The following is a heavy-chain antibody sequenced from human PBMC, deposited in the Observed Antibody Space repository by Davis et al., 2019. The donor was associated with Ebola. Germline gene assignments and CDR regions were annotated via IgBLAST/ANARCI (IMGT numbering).Heavy chain of an antibody. CDR3: ARGQFYGKSGSWFTGNWFDP. Sequence: GESLKISCRGSGFLFSDFAMSWVRQAPGKGLEWISAFSVPGLTHYADPVKGRFTISRDISKNTVYLQMNSLRVEDTAIYYCARGQFYGKSGSWFTGNWFDPWGQGTLVTVSS. D-gene: IGHD6-13*01. V-gene: IGHV3-23*01. J-gene: IGHJ5*02. CDR1: GFLFSDFA. CDR2: FSVPGLT.